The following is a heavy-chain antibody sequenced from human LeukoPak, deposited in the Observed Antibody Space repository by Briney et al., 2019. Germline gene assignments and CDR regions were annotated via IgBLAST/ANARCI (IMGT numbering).Heavy chain of an antibody. CDR2: ISGSGGST. J-gene: IGHJ4*02. CDR1: GFTFSSYA. CDR3: ARDTYYYDSSGQRGFDY. V-gene: IGHV3-23*01. Sequence: PGGSLRLSCAASGFTFSSYAMSWVRQAPGKGLEWVSAISGSGGSTYYADSVKGRFTISRDNAKNSLYLQMNSLRAEDTAVYYCARDTYYYDSSGQRGFDYWGQGTLVTVSS. D-gene: IGHD3-22*01.